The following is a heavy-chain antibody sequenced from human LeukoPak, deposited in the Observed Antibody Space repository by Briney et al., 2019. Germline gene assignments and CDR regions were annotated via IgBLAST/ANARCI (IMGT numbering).Heavy chain of an antibody. D-gene: IGHD4-17*01. CDR2: IDSDGSST. J-gene: IGHJ4*02. CDR1: GFTFSSYW. CDR3: ARDKSGGSVTTSFDY. Sequence: RGSLRLSCAASGFTFSSYWMHWVRQAPGKGLVWVSRIDSDGSSTSYADSVKGRFTISRDNAKNTLYLQMNSLRAEDTAVYYCARDKSGGSVTTSFDYWGQGTLVTVSS. V-gene: IGHV3-74*01.